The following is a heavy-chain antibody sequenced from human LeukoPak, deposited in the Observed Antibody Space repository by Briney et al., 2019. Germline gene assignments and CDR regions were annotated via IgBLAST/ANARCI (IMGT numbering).Heavy chain of an antibody. CDR1: GYTFTGYY. Sequence: GASVKVSCKASGYTFTGYYMHWVRQAPGQGLEWMGWINPNSGGTNYAQKFQGRVTMTRDTSISTAYMELSRLRSDDPAVYYCTGXAVAXPLSSDYWGQGTLVTVSS. J-gene: IGHJ4*02. CDR2: INPNSGGT. V-gene: IGHV1-2*02. D-gene: IGHD6-19*01. CDR3: TGXAVAXPLSSDY.